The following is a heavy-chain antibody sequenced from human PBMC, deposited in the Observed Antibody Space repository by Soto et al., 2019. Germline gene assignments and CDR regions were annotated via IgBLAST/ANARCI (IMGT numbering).Heavy chain of an antibody. CDR1: GDSISSYF. V-gene: IGHV4-59*01. CDR2: VYSTEIT. CDR3: ARGSAAWFEP. Sequence: SETLSLTCTVSGDSISSYFWSWIRQPPGKGLEWIGYVYSTEITNYNPSLKSRVAMSIDMSKNQFSLKVRSVTAADTAVYYCARGSAAWFEPWGQGTLVTVSS. D-gene: IGHD6-25*01. J-gene: IGHJ5*02.